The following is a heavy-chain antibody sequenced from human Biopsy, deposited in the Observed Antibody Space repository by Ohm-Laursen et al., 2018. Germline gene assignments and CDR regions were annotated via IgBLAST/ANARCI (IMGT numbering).Heavy chain of an antibody. CDR1: GGSLSSYS. D-gene: IGHD1-14*01. CDR3: ARDRDRRGWFDP. CDR2: IYTSGIT. Sequence: SETLSLTCTVSGGSLSSYSWSWIRQPAGKGLEWIGQIYTSGITNYNPSLKSRVTMSVDTSKNKCSLRVSSVTAADTAVYYCARDRDRRGWFDPWGQGTLVTVSS. V-gene: IGHV4-4*07. J-gene: IGHJ5*02.